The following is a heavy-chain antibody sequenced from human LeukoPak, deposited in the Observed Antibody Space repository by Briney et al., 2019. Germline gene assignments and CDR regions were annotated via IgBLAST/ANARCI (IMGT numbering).Heavy chain of an antibody. CDR3: ARTIRAATGNDY. V-gene: IGHV3-74*01. CDR2: INTDGMTT. D-gene: IGHD6-13*01. CDR1: GFTLSYHW. Sequence: GGSLRLSCAASGFTLSYHWMHWVRQAPGKGLVWVARINTDGMTTNYADSVNGRFTISRDNAKNTIYLQMNGLRAEDTALYFCARTIRAATGNDYWGQGTLVTVSS. J-gene: IGHJ4*02.